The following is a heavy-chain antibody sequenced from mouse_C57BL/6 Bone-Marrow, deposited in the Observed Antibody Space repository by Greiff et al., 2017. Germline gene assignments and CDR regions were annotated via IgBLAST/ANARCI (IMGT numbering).Heavy chain of an antibody. CDR1: GYTFTSYW. D-gene: IGHD6-2*01. CDR3: ARACLVYFDY. V-gene: IGHV1-55*01. CDR2: IYPGSGST. J-gene: IGHJ2*01. Sequence: QVHVKQPGAELVKPGASVKMSCTASGYTFTSYWITWVKQRPGQGLEWIGDIYPGSGSTNYNEKFKSKATLTVDTSSSTAYMQLSSLTSEYSAVYYCARACLVYFDYWGQGTTLTVSS.